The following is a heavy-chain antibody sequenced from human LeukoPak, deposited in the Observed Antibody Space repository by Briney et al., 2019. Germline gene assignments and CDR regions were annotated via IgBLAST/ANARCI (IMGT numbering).Heavy chain of an antibody. CDR3: ARAHPYYDILTGHPGYYMDV. D-gene: IGHD3-9*01. J-gene: IGHJ6*03. Sequence: PGGSLRLSCAASGFTFSSYAMSWVRQTTGKGLEWVSSISSSGGLTFYADSVKGRFTISRDNAKNSLYLQMNSLRAVDTAVYYCARAHPYYDILTGHPGYYMDVWGKGTTVTVSS. CDR2: ISSSGGLT. CDR1: GFTFSSYA. V-gene: IGHV3-23*01.